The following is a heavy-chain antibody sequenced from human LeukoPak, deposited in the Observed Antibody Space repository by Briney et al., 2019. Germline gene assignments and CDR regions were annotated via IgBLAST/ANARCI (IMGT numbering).Heavy chain of an antibody. CDR2: ISAYNNNT. CDR3: ARGVTGTELDY. Sequence: GASVKVACKASDYMFTSYGISWVRQAPGQGLEWMGWISAYNNNTNYAQKLQGRVTMTTDTSTRTAYMELRSLRSDDTAVYYCARGVTGTELDYWGQGTLVTVSS. J-gene: IGHJ4*02. V-gene: IGHV1-18*01. D-gene: IGHD1-1*01. CDR1: DYMFTSYG.